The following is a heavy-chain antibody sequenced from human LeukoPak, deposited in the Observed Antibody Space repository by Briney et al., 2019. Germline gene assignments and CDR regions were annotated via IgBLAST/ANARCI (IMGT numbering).Heavy chain of an antibody. J-gene: IGHJ4*02. D-gene: IGHD1-1*01. CDR3: ARSTATITGTGGYFDY. CDR1: GGSISSYY. V-gene: IGHV4-59*12. CDR2: IYYSGST. Sequence: PSETLSLTCTVSGGSISSYYWSWIRQPPGKGLEWIGYIYYSGSTNYNPSLKSRVTISVDTSKNQFSLKLSSVTAADTAVYYCARSTATITGTGGYFDYWGQGTLVTVSS.